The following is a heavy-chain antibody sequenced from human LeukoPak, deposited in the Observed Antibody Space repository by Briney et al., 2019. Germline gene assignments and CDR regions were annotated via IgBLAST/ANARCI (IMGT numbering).Heavy chain of an antibody. J-gene: IGHJ4*02. CDR2: INHSGST. CDR3: ARGFRRLVRGVISQFDY. V-gene: IGHV4-34*01. CDR1: GGSFSGYY. Sequence: EPSETLSLTCAVYGGSFSGYYWSWIRQPPGKGLEWIGEINHSGSTNYNPSLKSRVTISVDTSKNQFSLKLSSVTAADTAVYYCARGFRRLVRGVISQFDYWGQGTLVTVSS. D-gene: IGHD3-10*01.